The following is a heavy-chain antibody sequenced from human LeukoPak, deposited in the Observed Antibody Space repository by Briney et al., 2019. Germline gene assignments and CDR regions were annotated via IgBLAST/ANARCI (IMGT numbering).Heavy chain of an antibody. CDR3: ARGRGLAVAATKGMDV. Sequence: ASVKVSCKASGYTFTGYYMHWVRQAPGQGFEWMGWINPNSGGTNYAQKFQGRVTMTRDTSISTAYMELSRLRSDDTAVYYCARGRGLAVAATKGMDVWGQGTTVTVSS. D-gene: IGHD6-19*01. CDR2: INPNSGGT. V-gene: IGHV1-2*02. J-gene: IGHJ6*02. CDR1: GYTFTGYY.